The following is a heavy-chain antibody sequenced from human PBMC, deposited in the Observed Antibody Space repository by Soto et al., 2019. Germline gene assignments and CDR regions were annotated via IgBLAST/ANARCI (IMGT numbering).Heavy chain of an antibody. CDR2: ISWHSDSI. CDR1: GFTFDDYA. V-gene: IGHV3-9*01. Sequence: EVQLVESGGGWVQPGRSLRLSCAASGFTFDDYAMHWVRQVPGKGLEWVSGISWHSDSIGYADSVEGRFSISRDNADKSLHLQMNRLRPEATFLYYLVKHIDPAVAGGGFDLWGQGTLVSVPS. CDR3: VKHIDPAVAGGGFDL. J-gene: IGHJ4*02. D-gene: IGHD6-19*01.